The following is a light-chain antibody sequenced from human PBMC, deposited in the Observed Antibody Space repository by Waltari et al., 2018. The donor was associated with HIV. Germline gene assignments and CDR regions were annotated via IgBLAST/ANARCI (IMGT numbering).Light chain of an antibody. Sequence: SYELTQPPSVSVSPGQTARITCFGDALPKQYVYWYQQKPGQAPVLLIYKDTERPSGIPERFSGSSSGTTVTLTISRVQAEDEADYYCHSSDSSAAYVFGTGTKVTVL. J-gene: IGLJ1*01. CDR3: HSSDSSAAYV. V-gene: IGLV3-25*03. CDR1: ALPKQY. CDR2: KDT.